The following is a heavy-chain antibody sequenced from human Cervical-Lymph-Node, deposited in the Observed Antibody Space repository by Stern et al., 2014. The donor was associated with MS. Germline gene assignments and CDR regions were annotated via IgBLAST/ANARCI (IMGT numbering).Heavy chain of an antibody. CDR1: GYTFSDYY. J-gene: IGHJ4*02. CDR2: INPNSGGT. Sequence: QVQLVQSGAEMKKPGASVKVSCKASGYTFSDYYMHWVRQAPGQGLEWMGWINPNSGGTNYAQKFQGRVTLTRDTSISTAYMELSSLRSDDTAVYSCARDRGRGAALFYFDSWGQGTLVTVSS. D-gene: IGHD6-13*01. CDR3: ARDRGRGAALFYFDS. V-gene: IGHV1-2*02.